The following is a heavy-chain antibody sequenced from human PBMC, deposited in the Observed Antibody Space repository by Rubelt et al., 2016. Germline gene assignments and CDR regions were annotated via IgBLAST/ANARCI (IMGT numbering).Heavy chain of an antibody. J-gene: IGHJ4*02. CDR3: AREFSGTTVTPIDY. D-gene: IGHD4-17*01. Sequence: SKSGATLYYADSVKGRFTISRDNAKNSLYLQMNSLRAEDTAVYYCAREFSGTTVTPIDYWGQGTLVTVSS. CDR2: SKSGATL. V-gene: IGHV3-48*03.